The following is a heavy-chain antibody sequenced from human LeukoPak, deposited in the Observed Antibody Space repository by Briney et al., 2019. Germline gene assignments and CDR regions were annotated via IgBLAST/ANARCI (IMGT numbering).Heavy chain of an antibody. J-gene: IGHJ5*02. D-gene: IGHD2-15*01. CDR3: ARERYCSGGSCSRGSDP. CDR2: ISYDGSNK. Sequence: GGSLRLSCAASGFTFSSYAMHWVRQAPGKGLEWVAVISYDGSNKYYADSVKGRFTISRDNSKNTLYLQMNSLRAEDTAVYYCARERYCSGGSCSRGSDPWGQGTLVTVSS. V-gene: IGHV3-30-3*01. CDR1: GFTFSSYA.